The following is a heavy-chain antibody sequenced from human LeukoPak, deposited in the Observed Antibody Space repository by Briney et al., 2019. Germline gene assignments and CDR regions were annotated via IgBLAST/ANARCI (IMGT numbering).Heavy chain of an antibody. D-gene: IGHD3-10*01. CDR2: IKQDGSER. Sequence: PGGSLRLSCAASGFTLSSYWVTWVRLAPGKGLERVANIKQDGSERYYADSVKGRFTISRDNAKNSLSLQMNNLRVEDTAVYYCARAGSHWHYVYWGQGTVVTVSS. CDR1: GFTLSSYW. J-gene: IGHJ4*02. V-gene: IGHV3-7*01. CDR3: ARAGSHWHYVY.